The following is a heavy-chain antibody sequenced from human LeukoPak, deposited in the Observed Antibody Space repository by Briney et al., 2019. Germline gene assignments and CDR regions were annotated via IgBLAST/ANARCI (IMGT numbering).Heavy chain of an antibody. Sequence: PGGSLRLSCAASGFTFSSYAMNWVRQAPGKGLEWVAFIRYDGSNRYYADSVKGRFTISRDNFKNTLYLQMNSLSTEDTAVYYCARGSWYNILTGYKRHQGFDSWGQGTLVTVSS. CDR1: GFTFSSYA. CDR2: IRYDGSNR. V-gene: IGHV3-30*02. J-gene: IGHJ4*02. D-gene: IGHD3-9*01. CDR3: ARGSWYNILTGYKRHQGFDS.